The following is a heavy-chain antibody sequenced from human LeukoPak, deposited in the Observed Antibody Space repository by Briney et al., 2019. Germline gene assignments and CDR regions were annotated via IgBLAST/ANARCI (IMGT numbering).Heavy chain of an antibody. CDR2: IGFGDDSA. D-gene: IGHD3-9*01. V-gene: IGHV3-23*01. CDR3: AKDPTSVGGRHDWLLDS. Sequence: GGSLRLSCAASGFTFSSYTMSWVRQAPGKGLEWVSTIGFGDDSAYYADSVKGRFTISRDNSKNTLYLQMNYLRAEDTAVYYCAKDPTSVGGRHDWLLDSWGQGTLVTVSS. CDR1: GFTFSSYT. J-gene: IGHJ5*02.